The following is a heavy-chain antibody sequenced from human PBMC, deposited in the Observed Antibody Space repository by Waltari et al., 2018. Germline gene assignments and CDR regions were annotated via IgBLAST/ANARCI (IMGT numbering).Heavy chain of an antibody. CDR3: AKDHVVVVPGGMTKVFDY. Sequence: QVHLVESGGGVVQPGGSLRLSCAASGFIFSSAGMTWVRQAPGKGLEWVAFITYDGSNKSYADSMKGRFTVSRDNSKHTLFLQMNTLRAEDTAVYYCAKDHVVVVPGGMTKVFDYWGQGTLVTVSS. D-gene: IGHD2-2*01. CDR1: GFIFSSAG. CDR2: ITYDGSNK. J-gene: IGHJ4*02. V-gene: IGHV3-30*02.